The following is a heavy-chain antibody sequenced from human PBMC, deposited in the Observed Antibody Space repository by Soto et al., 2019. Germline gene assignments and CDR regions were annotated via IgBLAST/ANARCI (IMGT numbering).Heavy chain of an antibody. CDR3: SRPIRGNSCMDF. CDR2: IYYSGST. D-gene: IGHD6-25*01. Sequence: SETLSLTCTVSGGSISSYYWSWIRQRPGKGLECIGSIYYSGSTSYNPSLKSRVTISVDTSKNQFSLKLSSVTAADTAVYYCSRPIRGNSCMDFWGQGTKVTVSS. V-gene: IGHV4-59*05. CDR1: GGSISSYY. J-gene: IGHJ6*02.